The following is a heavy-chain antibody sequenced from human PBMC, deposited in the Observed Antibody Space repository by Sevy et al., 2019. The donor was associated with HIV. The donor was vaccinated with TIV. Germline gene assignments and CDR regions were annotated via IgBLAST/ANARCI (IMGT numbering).Heavy chain of an antibody. CDR2: ISSSSTTI. J-gene: IGHJ4*02. D-gene: IGHD3-16*02. CDR1: EFTFSNYS. Sequence: GGSLRLSCAASEFTFSNYSMNWVRQAPGKGLEWVSYISSSSTTIYYADSVKGRFTISRDNAKNSLYLQMNSLSDDDTAVYYCARSGGLRYWGQGTLVTVSS. V-gene: IGHV3-48*02. CDR3: ARSGGLRY.